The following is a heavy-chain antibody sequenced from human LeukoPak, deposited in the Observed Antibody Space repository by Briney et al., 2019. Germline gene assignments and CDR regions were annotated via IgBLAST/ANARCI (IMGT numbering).Heavy chain of an antibody. CDR1: GFTFDDYA. CDR3: AKDGY. J-gene: IGHJ4*02. Sequence: GGSLRLSCAASGFTFDDYAMHWVRQAPGKGLEWVSGISWNSGSIGYADSVKGRFTISRDNAKYSLYLQMNSLRAEDTALYYCAKDGYWGQGTLVTVSS. CDR2: ISWNSGSI. V-gene: IGHV3-9*01.